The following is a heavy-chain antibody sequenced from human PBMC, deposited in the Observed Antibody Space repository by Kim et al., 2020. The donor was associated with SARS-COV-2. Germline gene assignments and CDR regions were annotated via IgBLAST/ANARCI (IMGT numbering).Heavy chain of an antibody. CDR3: VKGTSGWPY. V-gene: IGHV3-74*01. CDR2: ISPDGTST. Sequence: GGSLRLSCAASGFTFSSYWMHWVRQVPGEGLVWVSHISPDGTSTSYADSVKGRFTISRDNAKNTLFLQMSSLRAEDSALFYCVKGTSGWPYWGQGTLVTVSS. D-gene: IGHD6-19*01. CDR1: GFTFSSYW. J-gene: IGHJ4*02.